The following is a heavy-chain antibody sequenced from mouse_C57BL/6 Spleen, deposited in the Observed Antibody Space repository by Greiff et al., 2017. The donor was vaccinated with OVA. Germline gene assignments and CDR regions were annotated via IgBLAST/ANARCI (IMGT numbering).Heavy chain of an antibody. CDR2: INPNYGTT. CDR3: ARRGYGNYVFDWYFEV. Sequence: EVHLVESGPELVKPGASVKISCKASGYSFTDYNMNWVKQSNGKSLEWIGVINPNYGTTSYNQKFKGKATLTVDQSSSTAYMQLNSLTSEDSAVYYCARRGYGNYVFDWYFEVWGTGTTVTVSS. D-gene: IGHD2-1*01. J-gene: IGHJ1*03. V-gene: IGHV1-39*01. CDR1: GYSFTDYN.